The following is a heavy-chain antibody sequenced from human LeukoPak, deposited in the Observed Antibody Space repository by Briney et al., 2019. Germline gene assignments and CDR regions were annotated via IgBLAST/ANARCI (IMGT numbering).Heavy chain of an antibody. V-gene: IGHV4-59*01. J-gene: IGHJ5*02. CDR2: IYYSGIT. CDR1: GASLSSYY. D-gene: IGHD3-22*01. Sequence: PSETLSLTCSVSGASLSSYYYNWIRQSPGKGLEWIGYIYYSGITNYNPSLKSRVTMSLDTSNNQFSLKLSSVTAADTAVYYCARVLLSSGYSTWGQGTLVTVSS. CDR3: ARVLLSSGYST.